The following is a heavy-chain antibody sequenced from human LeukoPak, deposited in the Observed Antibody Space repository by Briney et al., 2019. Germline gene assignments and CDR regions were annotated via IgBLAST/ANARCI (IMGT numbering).Heavy chain of an antibody. J-gene: IGHJ4*02. CDR2: ISYDGSNK. CDR1: GFTFSSYA. Sequence: GGSLRLSCAASGFTFSSYAMHWVRQAPGKGLEWVAVISYDGSNKHYADSVKGRFTISRDNSKNTLYLQMNSLRAEDAAVYYCARGRGTAMAPYYFDYWGQGTLVTVSS. CDR3: ARGRGTAMAPYYFDY. V-gene: IGHV3-30*04. D-gene: IGHD5-18*01.